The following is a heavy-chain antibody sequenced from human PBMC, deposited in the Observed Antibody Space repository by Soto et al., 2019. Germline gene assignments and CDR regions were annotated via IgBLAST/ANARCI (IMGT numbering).Heavy chain of an antibody. Sequence: GASVKVSCKASGGTFSSYAISWVRQAPGQGLEWMGGIIPIFGTANYAQKFQGRVTITADESTSTACMELSSLRSEDTAVYYCARTYYDFWSGSIAVRYGMDVWGQGTTVTVSS. CDR1: GGTFSSYA. V-gene: IGHV1-69*13. CDR3: ARTYYDFWSGSIAVRYGMDV. J-gene: IGHJ6*02. D-gene: IGHD3-3*01. CDR2: IIPIFGTA.